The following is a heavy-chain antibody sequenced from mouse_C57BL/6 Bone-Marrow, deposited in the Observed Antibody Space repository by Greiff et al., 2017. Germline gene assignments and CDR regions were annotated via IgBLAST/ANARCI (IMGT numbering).Heavy chain of an antibody. CDR1: GYTFTSYW. CDR2: INPSSGYT. D-gene: IGHD1-1*01. Sequence: VKLQESGAELAKPGASVKLSCKASGYTFTSYWMHWVKQSPGQGLEWIGYINPSSGYTKYNQKFKDKATLTADKSSSTAYMQLSSLTYEDSAVYYCAAIYYYGSSYLYYAMDYWGQGTSVTVSS. J-gene: IGHJ4*01. V-gene: IGHV1-7*01. CDR3: AAIYYYGSSYLYYAMDY.